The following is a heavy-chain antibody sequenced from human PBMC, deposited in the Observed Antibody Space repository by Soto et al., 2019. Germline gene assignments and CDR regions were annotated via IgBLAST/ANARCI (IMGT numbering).Heavy chain of an antibody. Sequence: PSETLSLTCAVSGDSISSSGFYWGWIRQPPGKGLEWIGSIYYSGSTYYNPSLKSRVTISVDTPKSQFSLKMRSVTAADTAVYYCARRQQWLAGYFDYWGQGTLVTVSS. J-gene: IGHJ4*02. CDR1: GDSISSSGFY. D-gene: IGHD6-19*01. CDR2: IYYSGST. CDR3: ARRQQWLAGYFDY. V-gene: IGHV4-39*01.